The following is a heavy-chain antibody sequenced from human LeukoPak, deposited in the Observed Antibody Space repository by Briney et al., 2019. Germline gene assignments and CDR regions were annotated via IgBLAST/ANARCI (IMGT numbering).Heavy chain of an antibody. V-gene: IGHV1-46*01. J-gene: IGHJ6*02. CDR1: GYTFTSYY. D-gene: IGHD3-9*01. CDR2: INPSGGST. Sequence: ASVKVSCKASGYTFTSYYMHWVRQAPGQGLEWMGIINPSGGSTSYAQKFQGRVTMTRDTSTSTVYMELSSLRSEDTAVYYCATDTLRRALRYFDWYPTFYYYGMDVWGQGTTVTVSS. CDR3: ATDTLRRALRYFDWYPTFYYYGMDV.